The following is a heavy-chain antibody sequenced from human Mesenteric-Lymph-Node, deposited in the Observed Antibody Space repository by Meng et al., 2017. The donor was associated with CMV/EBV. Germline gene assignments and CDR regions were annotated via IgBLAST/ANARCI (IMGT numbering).Heavy chain of an antibody. Sequence: SGPTLVNTTQTLTLTCTFSGFSLSTSDVGVGWIRQPPGKALEWLELIYWHDDKRYSPSLKSSLTITKDTSKNQVVLTMTNMDPVDTATYYCAHRPRGGALDAFDIWGQGTMVTVSS. V-gene: IGHV2-5*01. CDR1: GFSLSTSDVG. D-gene: IGHD3-10*01. J-gene: IGHJ3*02. CDR2: IYWHDDK. CDR3: AHRPRGGALDAFDI.